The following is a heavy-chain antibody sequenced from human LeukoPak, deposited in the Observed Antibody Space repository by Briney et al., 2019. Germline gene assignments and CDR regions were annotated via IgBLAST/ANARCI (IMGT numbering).Heavy chain of an antibody. Sequence: GASLQISCQGSGSSFTNYWIGWVRQLPGKGLEWMGIIYPGDSDTRYSPSFQGQVTISADKSIRTASLQWSSLKASDTAMYYCATHPGPESAYYFDFWGQGTLVTISS. CDR3: ATHPGPESAYYFDF. CDR2: IYPGDSDT. CDR1: GSSFTNYW. V-gene: IGHV5-51*01. D-gene: IGHD1-14*01. J-gene: IGHJ4*02.